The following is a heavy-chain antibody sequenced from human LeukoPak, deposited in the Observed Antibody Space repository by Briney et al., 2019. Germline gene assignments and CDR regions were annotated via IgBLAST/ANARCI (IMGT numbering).Heavy chain of an antibody. CDR3: ARDYDSTPDAFDI. J-gene: IGHJ3*02. Sequence: PGGSLRLSCAASGFTFSSYAMSWVRQAPGKGLEWVSAISGSGGSTYYADSVKGRFTISRDNSKNTLYLQMNSLRAEDTAVYYCARDYDSTPDAFDIWGQGTMVTVSS. V-gene: IGHV3-23*01. CDR1: GFTFSSYA. D-gene: IGHD3-22*01. CDR2: ISGSGGST.